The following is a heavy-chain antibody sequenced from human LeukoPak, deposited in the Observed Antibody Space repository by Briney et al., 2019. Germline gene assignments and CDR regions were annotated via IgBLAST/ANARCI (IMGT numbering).Heavy chain of an antibody. CDR3: ARDLGSRGY. CDR2: IYYSGST. D-gene: IGHD2-15*01. J-gene: IGHJ4*02. V-gene: IGHV4-39*07. Sequence: KPSETLSLTCTVSGGSISSSSYYWGWIRQPPGKGLEWIGSIYYSGSTYYNPSLKSRVTISVDTSKNQFSLKLSSVTAADTAVYYCARDLGSRGYWGQGTLVTVSS. CDR1: GGSISSSSYY.